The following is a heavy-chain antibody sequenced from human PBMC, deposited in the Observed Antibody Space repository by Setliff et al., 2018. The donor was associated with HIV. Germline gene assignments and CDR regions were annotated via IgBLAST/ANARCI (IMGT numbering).Heavy chain of an antibody. CDR3: ARFNIVRYFDWSPKYYFDY. CDR2: ISAYNGNT. Sequence: ASVKVSCKASGYTFTSYGISWVRQAPGQGLEWMGWISAYNGNTNYAQKLQGRVTMTSDTSTSTAYMELRSLRSDDTAVYYCARFNIVRYFDWSPKYYFDYWGQGTLVTVSS. D-gene: IGHD3-9*01. J-gene: IGHJ4*02. V-gene: IGHV1-18*01. CDR1: GYTFTSYG.